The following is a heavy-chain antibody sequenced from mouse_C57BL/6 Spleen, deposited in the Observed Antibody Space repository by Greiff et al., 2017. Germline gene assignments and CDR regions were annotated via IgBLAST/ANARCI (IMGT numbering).Heavy chain of an antibody. CDR1: GFTFSDYG. J-gene: IGHJ4*01. D-gene: IGHD2-2*01. CDR2: ISSASSTI. CDR3: ARERLGRYAIDY. Sequence: EVQGVESGGGLVKPGGSLKLSCAASGFTFSDYGMHWVRQAPGKGLEWVAYISSASSTIYYADTVKGRFTISRDNAKNTRFLQMTSLRSEDTAMYYCARERLGRYAIDYWGQGTSVTVSS. V-gene: IGHV5-17*01.